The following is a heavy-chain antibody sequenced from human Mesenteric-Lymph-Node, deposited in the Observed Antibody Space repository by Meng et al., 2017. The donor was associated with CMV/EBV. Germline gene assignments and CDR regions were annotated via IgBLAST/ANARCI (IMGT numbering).Heavy chain of an antibody. J-gene: IGHJ6*02. V-gene: IGHV1-2*02. D-gene: IGHD6-13*01. CDR1: GYTFSDYF. CDR2: INPNSGGT. CDR3: ARRESSTSWYYYYGMDV. Sequence: ASVKVSCKASGYTFSDYFMHWVRQAPGQGLEWMGWINPNSGGTKYAQRFQGRVTMTRDTSISTVYMELSGLISDDTAVYYCARRESSTSWYYYYGMDVWGQGTTVTVSS.